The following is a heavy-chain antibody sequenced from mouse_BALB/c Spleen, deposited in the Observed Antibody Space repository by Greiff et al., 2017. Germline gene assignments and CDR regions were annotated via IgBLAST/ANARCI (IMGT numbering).Heavy chain of an antibody. D-gene: IGHD1-2*01. CDR2: INPSSGYT. J-gene: IGHJ2*01. Sequence: QVQLKESAAELARPGASVKMSCKASGYTFTSYTMHWVKQRPGQGLEWIGYINPSSGYTEYNQKFKDKTTLTADKSSSTAYMQLSSLTSEDSAVYYCARLLRPQLDYWGQGTTLTVSS. CDR3: ARLLRPQLDY. V-gene: IGHV1-4*02. CDR1: GYTFTSYT.